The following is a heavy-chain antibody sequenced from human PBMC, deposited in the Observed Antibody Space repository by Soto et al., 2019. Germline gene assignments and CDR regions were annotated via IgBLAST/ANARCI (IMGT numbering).Heavy chain of an antibody. CDR3: ARRGKTAAGKWEGPLDY. J-gene: IGHJ4*02. V-gene: IGHV4-59*05. D-gene: IGHD6-13*01. CDR2: IYYSGST. Sequence: TSETLSLTCTVSGGSISSYYWSWIRQPPGKGLEWIASIYYSGSTYYNPSLKSRVIISADTSKNQFSLKLSSVTAADTAVYFCARRGKTAAGKWEGPLDYWGKGPLVTVS. CDR1: GGSISSYY.